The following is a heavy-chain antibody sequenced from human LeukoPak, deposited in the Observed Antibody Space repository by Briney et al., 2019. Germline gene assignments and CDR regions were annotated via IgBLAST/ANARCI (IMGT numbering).Heavy chain of an antibody. D-gene: IGHD2-2*01. J-gene: IGHJ4*02. V-gene: IGHV3-48*04. Sequence: GGSLRLSCAASGLTFSSYSMNWVRQAPGKGLEWVSYISSSSDTIYYADSVKGRFTISRDNAKNSLYLQMNSLRAEDTAVYCCARDCQYCSNTNCRCCWGQGTLVTVSS. CDR2: ISSSSDTI. CDR3: ARDCQYCSNTNCRCC. CDR1: GLTFSSYS.